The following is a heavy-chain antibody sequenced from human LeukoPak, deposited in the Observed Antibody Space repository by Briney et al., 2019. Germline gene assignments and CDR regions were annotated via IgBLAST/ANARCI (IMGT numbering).Heavy chain of an antibody. D-gene: IGHD5-24*01. CDR1: GGSFSGYY. Sequence: SETLSLTCAVYGGSFSGYYWSWIRQPPGKGLEWIGEINHSGSTNYNPSLKSRVTISVDTSKNQFSLKLSSATAADTAVYYCAAGWLQLPHYFDYWGQGSLVTVSS. CDR2: INHSGST. V-gene: IGHV4-34*01. CDR3: AAGWLQLPHYFDY. J-gene: IGHJ4*02.